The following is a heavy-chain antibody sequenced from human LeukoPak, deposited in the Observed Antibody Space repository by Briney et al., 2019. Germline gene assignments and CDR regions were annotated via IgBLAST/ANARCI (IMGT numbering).Heavy chain of an antibody. CDR1: GGSISSYY. J-gene: IGHJ3*02. CDR2: IYYSGST. D-gene: IGHD3-3*01. CDR3: ARAVEWLGAFDI. V-gene: IGHV4-59*08. Sequence: SETLSLTCTVSGGSISSYYWSWIRRPPGKGLEWIGYIYYSGSTNYNPSLKSRVTISVDTSKNQFSLKLSSVTAADTAVYYCARAVEWLGAFDIWGQGTMVTVSS.